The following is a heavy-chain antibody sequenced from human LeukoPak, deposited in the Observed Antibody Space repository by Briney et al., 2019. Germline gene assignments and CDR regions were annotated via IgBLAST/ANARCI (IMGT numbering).Heavy chain of an antibody. CDR3: AKWWCSSTSCPYFDY. CDR2: ISYDGSKK. J-gene: IGHJ4*02. D-gene: IGHD2-2*01. CDR1: GFTFSSYG. Sequence: HPGGSLRLSCAASGFTFSSYGMHWVRQAPGKGLEWVAVISYDGSKKYYADSVKDRFTISRDNSKNTLYLQMNSLRAEDTAVYYCAKWWCSSTSCPYFDYWGQGTLVTVSS. V-gene: IGHV3-30*18.